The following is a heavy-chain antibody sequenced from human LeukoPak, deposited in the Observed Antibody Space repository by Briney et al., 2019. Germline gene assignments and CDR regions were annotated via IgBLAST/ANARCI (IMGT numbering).Heavy chain of an antibody. CDR1: GYTFTGYY. D-gene: IGHD5-24*01. V-gene: IGHV1-2*02. Sequence: GASVKVSCKASGYTFTGYYMHWVRQAPGQGLEWMGWINPNSGGTNYAQKFQGRVTMTRDTSIGTAYMELSRLRSDDTAVYYCARDWGDGYNLAADYWGQGTLVTVSS. CDR2: INPNSGGT. J-gene: IGHJ4*02. CDR3: ARDWGDGYNLAADY.